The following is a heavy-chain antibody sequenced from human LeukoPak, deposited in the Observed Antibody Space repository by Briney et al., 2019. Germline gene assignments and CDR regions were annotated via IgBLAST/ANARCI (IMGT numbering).Heavy chain of an antibody. V-gene: IGHV3-23*01. CDR2: ISGSGGST. J-gene: IGHJ4*02. D-gene: IGHD2-21*02. Sequence: GGSLRLSCAASGFTFSSYAMSWVRQAPGKGLEWVSAISGSGGSTYYADSVKGRFIISRDNSKNTLSLQLNSLRDGDTAVYYCAKDAAMTTIYYFDYWGQGALVTVSS. CDR1: GFTFSSYA. CDR3: AKDAAMTTIYYFDY.